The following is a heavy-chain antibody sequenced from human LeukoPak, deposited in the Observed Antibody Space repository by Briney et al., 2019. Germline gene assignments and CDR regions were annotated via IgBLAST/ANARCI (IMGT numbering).Heavy chain of an antibody. CDR2: INGDNGNT. D-gene: IGHD3-16*02. J-gene: IGHJ4*02. V-gene: IGHV1-3*01. CDR3: ARSSSGTYHY. Sequence: ASVKVSCKTSGYNFPSYTMHWLRQAPGQSPEWMGSINGDNGNTKYSEKFQNRVTFTRDTSASSAYMELSSLRSEDTAVYYCARSSSGTYHYWGQGTLVTVSS. CDR1: GYNFPSYT.